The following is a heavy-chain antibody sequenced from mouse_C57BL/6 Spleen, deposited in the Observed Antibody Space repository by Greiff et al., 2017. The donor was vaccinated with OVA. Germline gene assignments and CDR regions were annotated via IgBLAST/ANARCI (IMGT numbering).Heavy chain of an antibody. CDR1: GYSITSGYY. D-gene: IGHD1-1*01. CDR3: AREGITTVVSWYFDV. Sequence: EVHLVESGPGLVKPSQSLSLTCSVTGYSITSGYYWNWIRQFPGNKLEWMGYISYDGSNNYNPSLKNRISITRDTSKNQFFLKLNSVTTEDTATYYCAREGITTVVSWYFDVWGTGTTVTVSS. V-gene: IGHV3-6*01. CDR2: ISYDGSN. J-gene: IGHJ1*03.